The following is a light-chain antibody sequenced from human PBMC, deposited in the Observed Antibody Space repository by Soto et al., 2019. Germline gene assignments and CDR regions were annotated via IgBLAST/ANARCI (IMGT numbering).Light chain of an antibody. V-gene: IGKV3D-7*01. Sequence: EIVLTQSPATLSLSPGERATLSCRASQSVSSYLAWYQQKPGQAPRLLIYGAFYRATGIPARFSGSGSGTDFTLTISSLQPEDFAVYYCQQDYNLPETFGQGTKVDIK. J-gene: IGKJ1*01. CDR1: QSVSSY. CDR2: GAF. CDR3: QQDYNLPET.